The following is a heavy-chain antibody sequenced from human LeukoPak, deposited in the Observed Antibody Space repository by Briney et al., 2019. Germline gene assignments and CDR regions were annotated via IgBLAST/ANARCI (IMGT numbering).Heavy chain of an antibody. CDR3: ARVDHGTGTYTKPYYYYYMDV. D-gene: IGHD3-10*01. Sequence: ASVKVSCKASGYTFTSYYMHWVRQAPGQGLEWMGIINPSGGSTSYAQKFQGRVTMTRDTSTSTVYMELSSLRSEDTAVYYCARVDHGTGTYTKPYYYYYMDVWGKGTTVILSS. CDR1: GYTFTSYY. CDR2: INPSGGST. V-gene: IGHV1-46*01. J-gene: IGHJ6*03.